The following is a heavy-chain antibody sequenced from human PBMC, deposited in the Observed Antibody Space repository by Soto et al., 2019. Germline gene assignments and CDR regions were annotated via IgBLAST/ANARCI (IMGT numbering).Heavy chain of an antibody. CDR1: GFTFSSYA. Sequence: EVQLLESGGGLVQPGGSLRLSCAASGFTFSSYAMSWVRQAPGKGLEWVSAISGSGGSTYYADSVKGRFTISRDNSKNPLYQKRSSLGPEDPAVYYCGKDEVGAFYYHSYGMDAWGQGPTVTFPS. D-gene: IGHD1-26*01. CDR3: GKDEVGAFYYHSYGMDA. J-gene: IGHJ6*02. CDR2: ISGSGGST. V-gene: IGHV3-23*01.